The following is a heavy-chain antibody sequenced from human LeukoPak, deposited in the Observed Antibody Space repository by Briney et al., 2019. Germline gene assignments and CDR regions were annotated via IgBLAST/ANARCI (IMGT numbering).Heavy chain of an antibody. CDR1: GFTFSSYA. Sequence: PGRSLRLSCAASGFTFSSYAMRRVRQAPGKGLEWVAVISYDGSNKYYADSVEGRFTISRDNSKNTLYLQMNSLRAEDTAVYYCARDGYDAFDIWGQGTMVTVSS. J-gene: IGHJ3*02. CDR3: ARDGYDAFDI. V-gene: IGHV3-30*04. CDR2: ISYDGSNK. D-gene: IGHD6-13*01.